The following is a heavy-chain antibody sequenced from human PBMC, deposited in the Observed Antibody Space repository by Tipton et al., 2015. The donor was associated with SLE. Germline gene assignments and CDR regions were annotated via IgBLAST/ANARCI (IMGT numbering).Heavy chain of an antibody. CDR3: AREDGWMGPFL. D-gene: IGHD5-12*01. CDR2: IKNDVSLT. Sequence: SLRLSCAASEVTFSSHWIHWVRQVPGKGLVWVSRIKNDVSLTSYADFVKGRFTISRDSAKNTVYLQMNSLRVEDTAIYYCAREDGWMGPFLWGRGTLVTVSS. J-gene: IGHJ4*02. CDR1: EVTFSSHW. V-gene: IGHV3-74*01.